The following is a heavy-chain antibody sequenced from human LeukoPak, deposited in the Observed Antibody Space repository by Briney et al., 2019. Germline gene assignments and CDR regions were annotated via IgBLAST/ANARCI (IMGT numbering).Heavy chain of an antibody. Sequence: SETLSLTCTVSGGSDSSGNYYWSWIRQPPGKGLEWIGYISYSGSTNYNPSLKSRVTISVDTSKNRFSLRLSSVTAADTAVYYCARGGPSLGVDYWGQGTLVTVSS. CDR2: ISYSGST. J-gene: IGHJ4*02. D-gene: IGHD5/OR15-5a*01. CDR1: GGSDSSGNYY. V-gene: IGHV4-61*01. CDR3: ARGGPSLGVDY.